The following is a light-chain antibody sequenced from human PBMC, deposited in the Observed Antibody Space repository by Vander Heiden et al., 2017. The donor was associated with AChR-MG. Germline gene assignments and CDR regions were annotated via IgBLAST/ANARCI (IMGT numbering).Light chain of an antibody. CDR3: QQSDNTPNT. Sequence: DIQMTQSPSSLSASVGDSVTITCRASENIKTYLNWYQQKPGKAPNLLIYVASSLQSGVPARFSGGGSGTDFTLTISKLRPEDSATYYCQQSDNTPNTFGLGTKVEIK. CDR1: ENIKTY. CDR2: VAS. V-gene: IGKV1-39*01. J-gene: IGKJ2*01.